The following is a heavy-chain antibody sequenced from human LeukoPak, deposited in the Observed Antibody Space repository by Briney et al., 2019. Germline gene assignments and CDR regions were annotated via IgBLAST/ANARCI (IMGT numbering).Heavy chain of an antibody. CDR2: IVVGSGNT. V-gene: IGHV1-58*02. Sequence: SVKVSCKASGFTFTSSAMQWVRQARGQRLEWIGWIVVGSGNTNYAQRFQERVTITRDMSTSTAYMELSSLRSEDTAVYYCARDKRVLRGYDSFRGAGIIDYYMDVWGKGTTVTISS. D-gene: IGHD5-12*01. CDR3: ARDKRVLRGYDSFRGAGIIDYYMDV. CDR1: GFTFTSSA. J-gene: IGHJ6*03.